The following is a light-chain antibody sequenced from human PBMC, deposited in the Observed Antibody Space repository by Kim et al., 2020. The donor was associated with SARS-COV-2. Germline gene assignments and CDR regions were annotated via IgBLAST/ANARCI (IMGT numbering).Light chain of an antibody. CDR2: ENS. J-gene: IGLJ2*01. Sequence: NFMLTQLHSVSESPGKTVILSCTRSSASIATNYVQWYQQRPGSAPTTVIYENSQRPSGVPARFSGSIDISSNSASLTISGLKTEDEADYYCQSYDTRNRVVFGGGTQLTVL. CDR3: QSYDTRNRVV. CDR1: SASIATNY. V-gene: IGLV6-57*03.